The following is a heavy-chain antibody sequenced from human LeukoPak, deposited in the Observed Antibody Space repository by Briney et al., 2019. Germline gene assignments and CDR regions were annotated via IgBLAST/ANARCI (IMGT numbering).Heavy chain of an antibody. CDR3: ARDPYNGAYSEGYYYYYMDV. Sequence: GGSLRLSCAASGFIFNNYWMTWARQAPGKGLEWVAHIKQDGSEKNYVDSVKGRFTISRDNAKNSLYLQMNSLRVEDTAIYYCARDPYNGAYSEGYYYYYMDVWGKGTTVTVSS. J-gene: IGHJ6*03. CDR1: GFIFNNYW. V-gene: IGHV3-7*01. CDR2: IKQDGSEK. D-gene: IGHD1-1*01.